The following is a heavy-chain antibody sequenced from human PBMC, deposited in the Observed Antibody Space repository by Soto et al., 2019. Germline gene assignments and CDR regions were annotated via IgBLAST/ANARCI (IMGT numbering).Heavy chain of an antibody. Sequence: QVPLVESGGGLVKPGGSLRLSCAASGFTFSDYYMSWIRQAPGKGLEWVSYIVSSSSYTNYADSVKGRFTISRDNAKNSLYLEMNSLRAEDTAVYYCARLRASTWYMGGYLDYWGLGTLVTVSS. D-gene: IGHD6-13*01. J-gene: IGHJ4*02. CDR3: ARLRASTWYMGGYLDY. CDR2: IVSSSSYT. V-gene: IGHV3-11*06. CDR1: GFTFSDYY.